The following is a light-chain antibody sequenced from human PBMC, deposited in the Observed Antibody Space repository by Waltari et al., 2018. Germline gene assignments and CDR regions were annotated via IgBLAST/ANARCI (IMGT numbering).Light chain of an antibody. V-gene: IGKV1-39*01. CDR2: AAS. Sequence: DIEMTQSPSSLSASVGDRVTVTCRSSETIMNYLNWYQQKPGEAPTLLIFAASSLPSGVPSRFSGSGSGTDCTLTISSLQPEDFATYYCQQSFSHPRTFGRGTTVEI. CDR1: ETIMNY. CDR3: QQSFSHPRT. J-gene: IGKJ4*01.